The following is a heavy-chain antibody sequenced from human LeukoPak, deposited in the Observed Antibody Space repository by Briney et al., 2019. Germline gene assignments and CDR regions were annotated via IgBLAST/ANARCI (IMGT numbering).Heavy chain of an antibody. J-gene: IGHJ4*02. CDR1: GFTFSSYA. Sequence: GGSLRLSCAASGFTFSSYAMHWVRQAPGKGLEYVSAISSNGGSTYYANSVKGRFTISGGNAKNSLYLQMNSLRAEDTAVYYCARDPTDYGTNTFDYWGQGTLVTVSS. CDR3: ARDPTDYGTNTFDY. D-gene: IGHD4/OR15-4a*01. V-gene: IGHV3-64*01. CDR2: ISSNGGST.